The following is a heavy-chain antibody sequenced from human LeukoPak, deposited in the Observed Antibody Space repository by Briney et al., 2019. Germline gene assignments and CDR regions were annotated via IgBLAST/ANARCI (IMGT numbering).Heavy chain of an antibody. V-gene: IGHV3-48*04. J-gene: IGHJ4*02. CDR1: GFTLSTYG. CDR3: TRDRISFSDDADH. CDR2: INSSSDSI. Sequence: GGSLRLSCAASGFTLSTYGMTWVRQAPGKGLEWISYINSSSDSIKYADSVKGRFTSSRDNAKNSLYLQMNSLRAEDTAVYYCTRDRISFSDDADHWGQGTLVTASS. D-gene: IGHD2/OR15-2a*01.